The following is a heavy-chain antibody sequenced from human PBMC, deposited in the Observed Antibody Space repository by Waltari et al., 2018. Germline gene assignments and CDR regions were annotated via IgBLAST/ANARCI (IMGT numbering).Heavy chain of an antibody. Sequence: EVQLVESGGGLVQSGGSLRLSCEASGFAFSTYWMHWVRQAPGKGLEWGSNMNNEETTTTYADSVRGRFTISRDNAKNTLFLHMNSLRPEDTAVYYCTRAPRNSQFDHWGQGTLVTVSS. D-gene: IGHD2-21*01. V-gene: IGHV3-74*02. CDR2: MNNEETTT. CDR3: TRAPRNSQFDH. J-gene: IGHJ4*02. CDR1: GFAFSTYW.